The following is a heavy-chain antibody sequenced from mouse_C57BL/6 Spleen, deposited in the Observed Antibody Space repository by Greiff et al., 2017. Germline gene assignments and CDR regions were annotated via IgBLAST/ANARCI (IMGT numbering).Heavy chain of an antibody. CDR3: ARYYYGSSYGYFDV. Sequence: QVQLQQPGAELVRPGSSVKLSRKASGYTFTSYWMDWVKQRPGQGLEWIGNIYPSDSETHYNQKFKDKATLTVDKSSSTAYMPLRNLTSEDSAVYYCARYYYGSSYGYFDVWGTGTTVTVSS. J-gene: IGHJ1*03. D-gene: IGHD1-1*01. CDR2: IYPSDSET. CDR1: GYTFTSYW. V-gene: IGHV1-61*01.